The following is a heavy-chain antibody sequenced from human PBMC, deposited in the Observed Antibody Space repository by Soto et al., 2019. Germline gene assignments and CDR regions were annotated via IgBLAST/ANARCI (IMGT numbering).Heavy chain of an antibody. J-gene: IGHJ6*02. CDR3: ARDPGTSMIENYYNGMDV. Sequence: ELHLLASGGGLVQPGESLRLSCVASGFTFSDYVMTWVRQAPGKGLEWVAAISGDGRTHYESSMTGRFIISRDNSQATLYLHVSSLRAEDTATYYCARDPGTSMIENYYNGMDVWGRGTTVIVSS. CDR2: ISGDGRT. CDR1: GFTFSDYV. D-gene: IGHD3-16*01. V-gene: IGHV3-23*01.